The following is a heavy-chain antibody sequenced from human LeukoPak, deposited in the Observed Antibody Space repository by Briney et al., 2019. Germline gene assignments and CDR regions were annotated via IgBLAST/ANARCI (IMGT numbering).Heavy chain of an antibody. V-gene: IGHV3-7*01. CDR1: GFTFSSYW. CDR3: ASTNGGYYFDY. D-gene: IGHD2-2*01. Sequence: PGGSLRLSCAASGFTFSSYWMSWVRQAPGKGLEWVANIKQDGSEKYYADSVKGRFTISRDNAKNSLYLQMNSLRAEDTAVYYCASTNGGYYFDYWGQGTLVTVSS. CDR2: IKQDGSEK. J-gene: IGHJ4*02.